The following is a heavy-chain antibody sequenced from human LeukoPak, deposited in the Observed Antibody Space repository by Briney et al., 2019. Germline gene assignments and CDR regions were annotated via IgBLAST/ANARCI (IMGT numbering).Heavy chain of an antibody. J-gene: IGHJ4*02. CDR1: GFTFSSYS. CDR3: ARFYGSGIPFDY. D-gene: IGHD3-10*01. V-gene: IGHV3-21*01. Sequence: GGSLRLSCAASGFTFSSYSMNWVRQAPGKGLEWVSSISSSSSYIYYADSVKGRFTISRDNAKNSLYLQMNSLRAEDTAVYYCARFYGSGIPFDYWGQGTLVTVSS. CDR2: ISSSSSYI.